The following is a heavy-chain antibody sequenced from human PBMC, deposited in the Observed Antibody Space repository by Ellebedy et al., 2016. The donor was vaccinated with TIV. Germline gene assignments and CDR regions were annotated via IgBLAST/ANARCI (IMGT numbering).Heavy chain of an antibody. V-gene: IGHV3-30*18. CDR1: GFTFSSYG. CDR2: MLYDGNDE. J-gene: IGHJ4*02. Sequence: GGSLRPSCAASGFTFSSYGIHWVRQAPGKGLEWVAGMLYDGNDEYYADSVKGRFTISRDSSKSTLYLQMNSLRTEDTAVYFCAKDLGRWLQYFDSWGQGTLVTVSS. CDR3: AKDLGRWLQYFDS. D-gene: IGHD5-24*01.